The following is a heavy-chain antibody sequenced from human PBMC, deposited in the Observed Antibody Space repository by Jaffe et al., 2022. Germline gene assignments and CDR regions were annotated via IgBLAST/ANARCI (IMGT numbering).Heavy chain of an antibody. J-gene: IGHJ5*02. Sequence: QVQLQESGPGLVKPSETLSLTCTVSGGSVSSGSYYWSWIRQPPGKGLEWIGYIYYSGSTNYNPSLKSRVTISVDTSKNQFSLKLSSVTAADTAVYYCASDHIVGNWFDPWGQGTLVTVSS. V-gene: IGHV4-61*01. CDR1: GGSVSSGSYY. D-gene: IGHD2-15*01. CDR2: IYYSGST. CDR3: ASDHIVGNWFDP.